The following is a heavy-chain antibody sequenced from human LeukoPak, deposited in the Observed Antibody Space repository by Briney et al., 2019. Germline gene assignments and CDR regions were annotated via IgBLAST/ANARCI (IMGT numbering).Heavy chain of an antibody. CDR3: ARLTGDNYFDS. V-gene: IGHV1-2*02. D-gene: IGHD7-27*01. CDR1: GYTFTDYF. J-gene: IGHJ4*02. Sequence: ASVKVSCKASGYTFTDYFMHWVRQAPGQGLEWMGWINPSSGATEYAQKFQGRVTMTRDTSISTAYMELSRLTSDDTAVCYCARLTGDNYFDSWGQGTLVTVSS. CDR2: INPSSGAT.